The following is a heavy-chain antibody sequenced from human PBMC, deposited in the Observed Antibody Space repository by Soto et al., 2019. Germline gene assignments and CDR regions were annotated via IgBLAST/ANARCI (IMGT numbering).Heavy chain of an antibody. CDR3: VRGDKGGFDL. CDR2: IHSDGRTT. J-gene: IGHJ3*01. D-gene: IGHD2-21*02. CDR1: GFTFNYYW. Sequence: EVQLVESEGGLVQRGGSLRLSCAASGFTFNYYWMHWVRQAPGQGLVWVSHIHSDGRTTTYADSVKGRFTIARDNAKNTLYLQMNSLRAEDTAVYYCVRGDKGGFDLWGKGTTVTVSS. V-gene: IGHV3-74*01.